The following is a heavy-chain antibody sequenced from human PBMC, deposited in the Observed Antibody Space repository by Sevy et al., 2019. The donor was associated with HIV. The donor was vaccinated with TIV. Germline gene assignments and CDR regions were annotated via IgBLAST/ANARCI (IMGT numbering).Heavy chain of an antibody. CDR3: ARDGGYSIKWYPLY. CDR1: SFAFSSHA. D-gene: IGHD6-13*01. Sequence: GGSLRLSCAASSFAFSSHAMHWVRQAPGKGLEWVAVISYEGTETFYAASVEGRFTISRDNSKNMLSLQINSLRPEDTAVYYCARDGGYSIKWYPLYWGHGTLVTVSS. V-gene: IGHV3-30-3*01. J-gene: IGHJ4*01. CDR2: ISYEGTET.